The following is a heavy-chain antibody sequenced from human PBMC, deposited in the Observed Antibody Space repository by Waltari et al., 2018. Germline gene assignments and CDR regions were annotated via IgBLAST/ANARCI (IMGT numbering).Heavy chain of an antibody. V-gene: IGHV3-23*01. CDR1: GFTFSSYV. CDR2: ISGSGGTK. D-gene: IGHD4-4*01. Sequence: EVQLLESGGGLIQPGGSLRLSCAASGFTFSSYVMSWVRQAPGKGLGWVAAISGSGGTKYYADSVKGRFTISRDNSKNTVYLQMNSLRAEDTAVYYCAKDRTGPYSITALDSWGQGTLVTVSS. J-gene: IGHJ4*02. CDR3: AKDRTGPYSITALDS.